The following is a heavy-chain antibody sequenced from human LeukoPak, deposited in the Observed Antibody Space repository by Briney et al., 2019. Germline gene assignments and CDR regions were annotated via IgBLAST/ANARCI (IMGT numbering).Heavy chain of an antibody. CDR3: AKVYRSGWSYFDS. D-gene: IGHD6-19*01. Sequence: PGGSLRLSCAASGFTFSTYAMTWVRQAPGKGLEWVSGFTGRDNNIDYVDSVKGRFTISRDNSKNTLYLQMTSLRAEDTAVYYCAKVYRSGWSYFDSWGQGAAVPVSS. V-gene: IGHV3-23*01. J-gene: IGHJ4*02. CDR1: GFTFSTYA. CDR2: FTGRDNNI.